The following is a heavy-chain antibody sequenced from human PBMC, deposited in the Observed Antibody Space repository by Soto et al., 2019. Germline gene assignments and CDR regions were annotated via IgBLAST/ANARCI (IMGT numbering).Heavy chain of an antibody. CDR3: ANDSPVGVPLLRDLHD. CDR1: GFTFSNYG. CDR2: ISGSGDST. J-gene: IGHJ1*01. V-gene: IGHV3-23*01. Sequence: GSLRLSCAASGFTFSNYGMRLFRLAPGQGLEWVAVISGSGDSTYYEDSVKGRFTLSRDNSKNTVYLQMDSLRAEDTAVYYCANDSPVGVPLLRDLHDWGQGTLVTVSS. D-gene: IGHD2-15*01.